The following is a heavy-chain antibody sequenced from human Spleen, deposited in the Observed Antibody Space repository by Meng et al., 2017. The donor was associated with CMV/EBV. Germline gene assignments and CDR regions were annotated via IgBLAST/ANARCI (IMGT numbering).Heavy chain of an antibody. CDR2: INPNSGGT. V-gene: IGHV1-2*02. Sequence: QVPLGQSGAEVKKPGASVKVSCKAAGYTFTGYYMHWVRQAPGQGLEWMGWINPNSGGTNYAQKFQGRVTMTRDTSISTAYMELSRLRSDDTAVYYCARAPQSGSYFEFDYWGQGTLVTVSS. CDR3: ARAPQSGSYFEFDY. J-gene: IGHJ4*02. CDR1: GYTFTGYY. D-gene: IGHD1-26*01.